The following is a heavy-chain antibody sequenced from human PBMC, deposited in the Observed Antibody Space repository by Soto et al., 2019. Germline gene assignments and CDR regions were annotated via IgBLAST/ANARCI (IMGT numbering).Heavy chain of an antibody. V-gene: IGHV1-69*06. CDR2: IVPNVGTV. CDR1: GGTLSSFINYP. CDR3: ARRDTSGFLRYFDN. J-gene: IGHJ4*02. D-gene: IGHD3-3*01. Sequence: QVQLVQSGVEVKKPGSSVKVSCKASGGTLSSFINYPINWVRQAPGQGLEWMGGIVPNVGTVNYAQKFQGRVTITADKSTGTTYMELSSLRSEDTALYYCARRDTSGFLRYFDNWGQGTLVTVSS.